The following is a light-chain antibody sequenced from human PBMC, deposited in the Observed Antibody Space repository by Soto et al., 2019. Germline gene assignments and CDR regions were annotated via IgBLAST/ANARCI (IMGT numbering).Light chain of an antibody. V-gene: IGKV1-5*03. CDR2: MAS. CDR3: QQYKTYPFI. CDR1: QSISSS. J-gene: IGKJ3*01. Sequence: GDRVTITCRASQSISSSLAWYQQKPGRAPQLLMYMASTLESGVPSRFGGSGSGTEFTLTISSLQPDDFATYYCQQYKTYPFIFGPGTKTDIK.